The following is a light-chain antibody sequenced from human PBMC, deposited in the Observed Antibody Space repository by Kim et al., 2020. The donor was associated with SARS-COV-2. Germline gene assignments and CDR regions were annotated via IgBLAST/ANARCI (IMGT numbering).Light chain of an antibody. CDR2: LEGSGSY. V-gene: IGLV4-60*03. CDR3: ETWDSNSLV. CDR1: SGHSSYI. Sequence: SVKLTCTLSSGHSSYIIAWHQQQPGKAPRYLMKLEGSGSYNKGSGVPDRFSGSSSGADRYLTISNLQSEDEADYYCETWDSNSLVFGGGTKLTVL. J-gene: IGLJ3*02.